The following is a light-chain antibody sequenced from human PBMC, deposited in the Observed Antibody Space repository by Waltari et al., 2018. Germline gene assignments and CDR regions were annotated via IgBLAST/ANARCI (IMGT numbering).Light chain of an antibody. J-gene: IGKJ4*01. CDR1: QSIATD. CDR3: QQYNRWPPLT. V-gene: IGKV3D-15*01. CDR2: HAS. Sequence: EVVMTQSPATLSVSPGERATLSCRASQSIATDLAWYQHKPGQAPRLLIYHASTRATAIPTRFRVSGSGTDFTLTISGLQSEDSAVYYCQQYNRWPPLTFGGGTKVEI.